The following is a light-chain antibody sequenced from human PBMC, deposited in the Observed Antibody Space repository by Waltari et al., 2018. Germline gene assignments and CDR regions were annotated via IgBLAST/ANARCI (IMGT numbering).Light chain of an antibody. CDR1: TSNIGKKH. V-gene: IGLV1-36*01. CDR3: ASWDDSLNGPV. CDR2: YND. J-gene: IGLJ3*02. Sequence: QSVLTQPPSMSEAPRQRVTISCSGSTSNIGKKHVSWYQQLPGKAPKFLIYYNDLKPSWVSARFSGSKSGTSASLTISELQSEDEADYFCASWDDSLNGPVFGGGTKVTVL.